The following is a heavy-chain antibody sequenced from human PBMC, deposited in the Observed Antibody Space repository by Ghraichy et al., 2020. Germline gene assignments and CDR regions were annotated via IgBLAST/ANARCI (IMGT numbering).Heavy chain of an antibody. D-gene: IGHD2-15*01. CDR1: GGSISSSNYY. Sequence: SETLSLTCTVSGGSISSSNYYWGWIRQPPGKGLEWIGSMHHSGSTYYNPSLENRVTISVDTSKNQFSLKLSSVTAADTAVYYCAGSLVVIRYFGLWGRGTLVTVSS. CDR3: AGSLVVIRYFGL. CDR2: MHHSGST. V-gene: IGHV4-39*01. J-gene: IGHJ2*01.